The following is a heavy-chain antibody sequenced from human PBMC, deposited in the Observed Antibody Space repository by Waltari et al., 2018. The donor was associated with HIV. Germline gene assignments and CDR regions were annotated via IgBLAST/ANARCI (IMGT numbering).Heavy chain of an antibody. V-gene: IGHV3-7*01. J-gene: IGHJ4*02. CDR1: GFTFSSYW. Sequence: EVQLVESGGGLVQPGGSLGLSCAASGFTFSSYWMTWVRQAPGKGLEGVANIKQDGSEKHYGDSVKGRFTISRDNAKSSLYLQMKSLRAEDTAVYYCATQDGSFGYWGQGTLVTVSS. D-gene: IGHD5-12*01. CDR2: IKQDGSEK. CDR3: ATQDGSFGY.